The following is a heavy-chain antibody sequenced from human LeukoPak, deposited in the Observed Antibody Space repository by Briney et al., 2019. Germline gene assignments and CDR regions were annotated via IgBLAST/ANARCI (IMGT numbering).Heavy chain of an antibody. J-gene: IGHJ4*02. CDR3: ATNPVGATPSGYFDY. V-gene: IGHV1-18*01. CDR1: GYTFTSYG. CDR2: ISAYNGNT. Sequence: ASVKVSCKASGYTFTSYGISWVRQAPGQGLEWMGWISAYNGNTNYAQKLQGRVTMTTDTSTSTAYMELRSLRSDDTAVYYCATNPVGATPSGYFDYWGQGTLVTVSS. D-gene: IGHD1-26*01.